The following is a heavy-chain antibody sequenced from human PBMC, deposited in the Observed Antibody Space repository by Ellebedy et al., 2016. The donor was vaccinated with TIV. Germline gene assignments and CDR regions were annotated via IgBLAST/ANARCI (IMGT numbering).Heavy chain of an antibody. D-gene: IGHD5-18*01. Sequence: GESLKISCAASGFTFSPYAMAWVRQAPGKGLEWVSGIVGSGAQKYADYVKGRFTISRDNSKRTVDLQMNSLRAEDTAIYFCAKDRTSGDGYWVFDNWGQGTLVSVSS. CDR2: IVGSGA. CDR3: AKDRTSGDGYWVFDN. J-gene: IGHJ4*02. CDR1: GFTFSPYA. V-gene: IGHV3-23*01.